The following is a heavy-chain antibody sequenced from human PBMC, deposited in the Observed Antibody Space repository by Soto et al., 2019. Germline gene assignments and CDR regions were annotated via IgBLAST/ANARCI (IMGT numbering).Heavy chain of an antibody. J-gene: IGHJ6*02. CDR3: ARVIYGGWSTIKDYYYYAMDV. Sequence: GGSLRLSCAASGFSFSTYDMNWVRQAPGKGLEWVSYISGGSSRIFYADSVKGQFTISRDNAKNSLYLQMNSLRDEDTGVYYCARVIYGGWSTIKDYYYYAMDVWGQGTTVTVSS. D-gene: IGHD5-12*01. V-gene: IGHV3-48*02. CDR1: GFSFSTYD. CDR2: ISGGSSRI.